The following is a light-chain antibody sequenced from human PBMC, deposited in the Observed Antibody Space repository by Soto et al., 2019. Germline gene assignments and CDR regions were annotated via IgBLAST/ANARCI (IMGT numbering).Light chain of an antibody. Sequence: QSALTQPRSVSGSPGQSVTISCTGTSSRVSWFQQHPGKAPKLMIYDVNKRPSGVPYRFSGSKSGNTASLTISGLQADDEADYYCCSSAGDFTWVFGGGTKLTVL. V-gene: IGLV2-11*01. CDR1: SSR. CDR3: CSSAGDFTWV. J-gene: IGLJ3*02. CDR2: DVN.